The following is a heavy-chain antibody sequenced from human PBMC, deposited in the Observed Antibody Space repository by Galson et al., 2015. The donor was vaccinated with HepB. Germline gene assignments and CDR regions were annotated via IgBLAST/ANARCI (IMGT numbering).Heavy chain of an antibody. CDR3: AREIWKRSREPFDI. D-gene: IGHD3-3*01. J-gene: IGHJ3*02. CDR2: IWYDGSNK. CDR1: GFTFSSYG. Sequence: SLRLSCAASGFTFSSYGMHWVRQAPGKGLEWVAVIWYDGSNKYYADSVKGRFTISRDNSKNTLYLQMNSLRAEDTAVYYCAREIWKRSREPFDIWGQGTMVTVSS. V-gene: IGHV3-33*08.